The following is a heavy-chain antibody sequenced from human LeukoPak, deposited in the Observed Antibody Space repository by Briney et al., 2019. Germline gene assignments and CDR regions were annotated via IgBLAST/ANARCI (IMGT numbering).Heavy chain of an antibody. D-gene: IGHD6-13*01. Sequence: PGGSLRLSCAASGFTFDDYAMHWVRQAPGKGLEWVSGISWNSGSIGYADSVKGRFTISRDNAKNSLYLQMNSLRAEDTASYYCAKDNRGSSFNWFDPWGQGTLVTVSS. CDR3: AKDNRGSSFNWFDP. J-gene: IGHJ5*02. CDR1: GFTFDDYA. CDR2: ISWNSGSI. V-gene: IGHV3-9*01.